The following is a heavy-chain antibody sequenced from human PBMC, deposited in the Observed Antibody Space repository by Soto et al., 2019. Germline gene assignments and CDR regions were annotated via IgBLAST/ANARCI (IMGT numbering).Heavy chain of an antibody. Sequence: LRLSCAASGFTVSSNYMSLVRQAPRKGLEWVSVIYSGGSTYYADSVKGRFTISRDNSKNTLYLQMNSLRAEDTAVYYCARADYDSSGYYFGFDYWGQGTLVTVSS. CDR1: GFTVSSNY. CDR2: IYSGGST. J-gene: IGHJ4*02. CDR3: ARADYDSSGYYFGFDY. D-gene: IGHD3-22*01. V-gene: IGHV3-53*01.